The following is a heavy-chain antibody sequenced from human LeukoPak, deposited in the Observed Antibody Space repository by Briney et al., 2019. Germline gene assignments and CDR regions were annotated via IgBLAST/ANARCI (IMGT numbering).Heavy chain of an antibody. CDR2: ISSSGSTI. CDR3: AELGITMIGGV. V-gene: IGHV3-48*03. CDR1: GFTVSSNY. J-gene: IGHJ6*04. D-gene: IGHD3-10*02. Sequence: GGSLRLSCAASGFTVSSNYMNWVRQAPGKGLEWVSYISSSGSTIYYADSVKGRFTVSRDNAKNSLYLQVNSLRAEDTAVYYCAELGITMIGGVWGKGTTVTISS.